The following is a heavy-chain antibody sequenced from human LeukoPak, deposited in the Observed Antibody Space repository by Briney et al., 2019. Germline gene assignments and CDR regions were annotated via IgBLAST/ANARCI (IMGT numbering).Heavy chain of an antibody. D-gene: IGHD2-15*01. V-gene: IGHV3-30-3*01. CDR1: GFTFSSYA. CDR3: AGTCSGGSCYYQHFDY. Sequence: PGGSLRLSCAASGFTFSSYAMHWVRQAPGKGLEWVAVISYDGSNKYYADSVKGRFTISRDNSKNTLYLQMNSLRAEDTAVYYCAGTCSGGSCYYQHFDYWGQGTLATISS. J-gene: IGHJ4*02. CDR2: ISYDGSNK.